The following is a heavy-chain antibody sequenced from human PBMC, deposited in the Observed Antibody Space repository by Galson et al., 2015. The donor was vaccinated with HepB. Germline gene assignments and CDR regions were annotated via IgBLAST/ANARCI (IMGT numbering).Heavy chain of an antibody. D-gene: IGHD2-2*01. CDR1: GYTFTSYG. V-gene: IGHV1-18*01. CDR2: ISAYNGNT. CDR3: ARDQDIVVVPAASYYYYYMDV. Sequence: SVKVSCKASGYTFTSYGISWVRQAPGQGLEWMGWISAYNGNTNYAQKLQGRVTMTTDTSTSTAYMELRSLRSDDTAVYYCARDQDIVVVPAASYYYYYMDVWGKGTTVTVSS. J-gene: IGHJ6*03.